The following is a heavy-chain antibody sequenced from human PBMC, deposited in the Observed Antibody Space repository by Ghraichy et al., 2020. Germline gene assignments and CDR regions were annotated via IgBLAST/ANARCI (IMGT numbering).Heavy chain of an antibody. CDR1: GFTFSSYG. V-gene: IGHV3-33*01. J-gene: IGHJ6*02. Sequence: GGSLRLSCAASGFTFSSYGMHWVRQAPGKGLEWVAVIWYDGSNKYYADSVKGRFTISRDNSKNTLYLQMNSLRAEDTAVYYCARDSVIVVVPAATGGGKGMDVWGQGTTVTVSS. CDR2: IWYDGSNK. D-gene: IGHD2-2*01. CDR3: ARDSVIVVVPAATGGGKGMDV.